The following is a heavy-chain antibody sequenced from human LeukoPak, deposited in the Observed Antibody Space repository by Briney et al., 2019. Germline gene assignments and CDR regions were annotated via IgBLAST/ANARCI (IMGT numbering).Heavy chain of an antibody. D-gene: IGHD2-2*01. CDR1: GGTFSSYA. CDR3: AIVSSTRMIGYYYYGMDV. J-gene: IGHJ6*02. Sequence: ASVKVSCKASGGTFSSYAISWVRQAPGQGLEWMGGIIPIFGTANYAQKFQGRVTITADESTSTAYMKLSSLRSEDTAVYYCAIVSSTRMIGYYYYGMDVWGQGTTVTVSS. V-gene: IGHV1-69*13. CDR2: IIPIFGTA.